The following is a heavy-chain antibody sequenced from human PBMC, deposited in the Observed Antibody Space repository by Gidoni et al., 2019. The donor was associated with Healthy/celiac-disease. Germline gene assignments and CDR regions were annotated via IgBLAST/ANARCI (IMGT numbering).Heavy chain of an antibody. CDR1: GFSLSTSGVG. V-gene: IGHV2-5*02. J-gene: IGHJ1*01. Sequence: QITLKESAPTLVKPTQPLTLTCPFSGFSLSTSGVGLGWIRQPPGKALEWLALIYWDDDKRYSPSLKSRLTITKDTSKNQVVLTMTNMDPVDTATYYCAHSRITMVRGVIIPQYFQHWGQGTLVTVSS. CDR3: AHSRITMVRGVIIPQYFQH. D-gene: IGHD3-10*01. CDR2: IYWDDDK.